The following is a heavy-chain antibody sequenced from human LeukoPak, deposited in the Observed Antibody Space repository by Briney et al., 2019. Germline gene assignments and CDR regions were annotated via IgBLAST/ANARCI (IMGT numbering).Heavy chain of an antibody. CDR2: IRYDGSNK. V-gene: IGHV3-30*02. Sequence: GGSLRLSCAASGFTFSRFGMHWVRLAPGKGLERVSFIRYDGSNKYYADSVKGRFTISRDNSKNTVFLQMNSLRAEDTAVYYCAKRSAEEHQLGGHFDYWGQGTLVTVSS. D-gene: IGHD6-13*01. CDR1: GFTFSRFG. CDR3: AKRSAEEHQLGGHFDY. J-gene: IGHJ4*02.